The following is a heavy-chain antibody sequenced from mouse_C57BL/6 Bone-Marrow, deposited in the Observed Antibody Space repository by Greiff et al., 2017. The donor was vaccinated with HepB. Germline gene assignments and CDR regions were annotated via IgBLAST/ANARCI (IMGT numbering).Heavy chain of an antibody. CDR1: GFTFSDYY. CDR2: ISNGGGST. V-gene: IGHV5-12*01. J-gene: IGHJ1*03. CDR3: ARGTTVVATNWYFDV. D-gene: IGHD1-1*01. Sequence: EVKLVESGGGLVQPGGSLKLSCAASGFTFSDYYMYWVRQTPEKRLEWVAYISNGGGSTYYPDTVKGRFTISRDNAKNTLYLQMSRLKSEDTAMYYCARGTTVVATNWYFDVWGTGTTVTVSS.